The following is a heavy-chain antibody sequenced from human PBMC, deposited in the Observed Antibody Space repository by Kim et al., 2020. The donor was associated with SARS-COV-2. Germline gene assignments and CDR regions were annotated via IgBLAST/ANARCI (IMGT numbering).Heavy chain of an antibody. CDR3: ARGGTYYYDSSGYSPDY. CDR1: GFTFNTYW. J-gene: IGHJ4*01. CDR2: LNSDVSST. V-gene: IGHV3-74*01. D-gene: IGHD3-22*01. Sequence: GGSLRLSCAASGFTFNTYWMHWVRQAPGKGLVGVSRLNSDVSSTTYADSVKGRFTISRDNAKNTLYLQRNSLRAEDTAVYYCARGGTYYYDSSGYSPDYWGHGTQVTVSS.